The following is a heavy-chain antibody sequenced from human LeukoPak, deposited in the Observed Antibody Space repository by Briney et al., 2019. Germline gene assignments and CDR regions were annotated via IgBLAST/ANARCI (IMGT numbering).Heavy chain of an antibody. Sequence: GESLKTFSRGSGYSYTSYCNGWVRQKPGKGLEWMVSIYHSDCNTRYSPSFQGQVTISADKSISTAYLQWSSLKASDTAVYYCARRGLRYAFDIWGQGTMVTVSS. CDR2: IYHSDCNT. CDR3: ARRGLRYAFDI. D-gene: IGHD4-17*01. CDR1: GYSYTSYC. J-gene: IGHJ3*02. V-gene: IGHV5-51*01.